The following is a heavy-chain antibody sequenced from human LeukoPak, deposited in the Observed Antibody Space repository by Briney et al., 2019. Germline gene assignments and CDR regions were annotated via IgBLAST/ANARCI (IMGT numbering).Heavy chain of an antibody. CDR3: ARTAIEYYFDY. Sequence: SVKGSCKASGSTFSSYSISWVRQAPGQGVEWMGRIIPILGIANYAQKFQGRVTITADKSTSTAYMELSSLRSEDTAVYYCARTAIEYYFDYWGQGTLVTVSS. V-gene: IGHV1-69*02. D-gene: IGHD2-21*02. CDR2: IIPILGIA. J-gene: IGHJ4*02. CDR1: GSTFSSYS.